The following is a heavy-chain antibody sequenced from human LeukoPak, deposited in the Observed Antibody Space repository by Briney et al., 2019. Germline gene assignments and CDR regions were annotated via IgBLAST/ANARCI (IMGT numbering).Heavy chain of an antibody. V-gene: IGHV1-3*01. CDR3: ARGGSGNLPYYLDH. CDR1: GYTFTSYA. CDR2: INAGNGNT. Sequence: ASVNVSCKASGYTFTSYAMHWVRQAPGQRLEWMGWINAGNGNTKYSQKFQGRVTITRDTSASTAYMEMSSLRSEDTAVYYCARGGSGNLPYYLDHWGQGTLVTVSS. J-gene: IGHJ4*02. D-gene: IGHD1-1*01.